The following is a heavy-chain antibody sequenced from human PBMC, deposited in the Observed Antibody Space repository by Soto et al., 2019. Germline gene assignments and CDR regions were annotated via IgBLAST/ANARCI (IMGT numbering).Heavy chain of an antibody. Sequence: SVKVSCKASGGTFSSYAISWVRQAPGQGLEWMGGIIPIFGTANYAQKFQGRVTITADESTSTAYMELSSLRSEDTAVYYCAREGQDEPSYYYYGAEVWGQGTTVNVSS. V-gene: IGHV1-69*13. CDR3: AREGQDEPSYYYYGAEV. CDR1: GGTFSSYA. J-gene: IGHJ6*02. CDR2: IIPIFGTA.